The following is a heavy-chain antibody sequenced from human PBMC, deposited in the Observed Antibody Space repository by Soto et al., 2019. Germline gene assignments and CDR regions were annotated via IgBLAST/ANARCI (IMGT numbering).Heavy chain of an antibody. Sequence: ESGGGLVQPGGSLRLSCATSGFTLSSYWMSWVRQAPGMGLEWVAIIKRDGSEKYYVDSVQGRFTISRDNAKNSLYLQMNSLRAEDTTLYYCAIECSGGICYGYYFDYWGQGTLVTVSS. V-gene: IGHV3-7*01. CDR2: IKRDGSEK. J-gene: IGHJ4*02. CDR1: GFTLSSYW. D-gene: IGHD2-15*01. CDR3: AIECSGGICYGYYFDY.